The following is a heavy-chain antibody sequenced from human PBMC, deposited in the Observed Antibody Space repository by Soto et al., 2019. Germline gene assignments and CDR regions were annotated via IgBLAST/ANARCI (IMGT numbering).Heavy chain of an antibody. J-gene: IGHJ4*02. CDR3: AKGPDSSGWYMVY. CDR1: GFTFSSYG. Sequence: GGSLRLSCAASGFTFSSYGMHWVRQAPGKGLEWVAVISYDGSNKYYADSVKGRFTISRDNSKNTLYLQMNSLRAEDTAVYYCAKGPDSSGWYMVYWGQGTLVTVSS. CDR2: ISYDGSNK. D-gene: IGHD6-19*01. V-gene: IGHV3-30*18.